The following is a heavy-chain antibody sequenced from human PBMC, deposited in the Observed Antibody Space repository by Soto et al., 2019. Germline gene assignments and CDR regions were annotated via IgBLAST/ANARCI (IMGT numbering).Heavy chain of an antibody. D-gene: IGHD6-19*01. CDR1: GFTFSSYW. J-gene: IGHJ4*02. V-gene: IGHV3-74*01. CDR2: MNGDGSST. CDR3: ARRSAVGGFFDY. Sequence: EVQLVESGGGLVQPGGSLRLSCAASGFTFSSYWMHWVRQVPGKGLVWISRMNGDGSSTNYADSVKGRFTISRDNVKNTLFLQMNSLRAEDTAICSCARRSAVGGFFDYWGQGTLVTVSS.